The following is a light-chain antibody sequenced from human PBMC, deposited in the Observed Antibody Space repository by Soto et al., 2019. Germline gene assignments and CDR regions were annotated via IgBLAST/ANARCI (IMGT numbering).Light chain of an antibody. J-gene: IGKJ1*01. Sequence: IQLTQSPSSLSASVGDRVTITCRASLGVGRYLAWYQHKPGKAPKLLIYAASTLQSGVPSRFSGSGSGTEFTLTISSLQPDDFATYYCQQYNSYSETFGQGTKVDIK. CDR2: AAS. CDR3: QQYNSYSET. V-gene: IGKV1-9*01. CDR1: LGVGRY.